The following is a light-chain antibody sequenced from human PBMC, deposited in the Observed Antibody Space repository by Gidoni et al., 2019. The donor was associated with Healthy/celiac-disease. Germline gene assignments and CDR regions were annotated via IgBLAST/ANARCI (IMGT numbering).Light chain of an antibody. CDR2: DAS. Sequence: DIQMTQSPSTLSASVGERVTITCRASQSISSWLAWYQQKPGKAPKLLIYDASSLESGVPSRFSGSGSGTEFTLTISSLQPDDFATYYCQQYSSYSPTFXXXTKVEIK. J-gene: IGKJ1*01. CDR3: QQYSSYSPT. CDR1: QSISSW. V-gene: IGKV1-5*01.